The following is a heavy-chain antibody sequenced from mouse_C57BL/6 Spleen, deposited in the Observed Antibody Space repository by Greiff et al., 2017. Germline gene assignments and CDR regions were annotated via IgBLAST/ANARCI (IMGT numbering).Heavy chain of an antibody. V-gene: IGHV1-9*01. CDR2: ILPGSGST. J-gene: IGHJ2*01. D-gene: IGHD1-1*01. Sequence: QVQLQQSGAELMKPGASVKLSCKATGYTFTGYWIEWVKQRPGHGLEWIGEILPGSGSTNYNEKFKGKATFTADTSSNTAYMQRSSLTTEDSAIYYCARGDFYYYGSSYLDYWGQGTTLTVSS. CDR1: GYTFTGYW. CDR3: ARGDFYYYGSSYLDY.